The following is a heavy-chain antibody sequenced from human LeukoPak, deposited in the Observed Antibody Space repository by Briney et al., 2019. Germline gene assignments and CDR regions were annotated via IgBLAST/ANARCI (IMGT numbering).Heavy chain of an antibody. CDR3: AKEGGA. V-gene: IGHV3-23*01. J-gene: IGHJ5*02. CDR1: GFPFSSYT. CDR2: IGGRGGST. D-gene: IGHD3-16*01. Sequence: GGSLRLSCAASGFPFSSYTMTWVRQAPGKGLEWVSAIGGRGGSTYYADSVKGRFTITRDNSKNTLYMQMDSLRAEDTAVYYCAKEGGAWGQGTLVTVSS.